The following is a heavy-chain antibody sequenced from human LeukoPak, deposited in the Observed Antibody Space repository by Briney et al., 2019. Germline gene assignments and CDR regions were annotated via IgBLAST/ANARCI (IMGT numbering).Heavy chain of an antibody. CDR2: IGTAGDT. CDR1: GFTFSSYD. CDR3: ARGLDYSDPRGIDYTMDV. Sequence: PGGSLRLSCAASGFTFSSYDMHWVRQATGKGLEWVSAIGTAGDTYYPGSVKGRFTISRENAKNALYLQMNSLRAGDTAVYYCARGLDYSDPRGIDYTMDVWGQGTTVTVSS. V-gene: IGHV3-13*01. D-gene: IGHD4-17*01. J-gene: IGHJ6*02.